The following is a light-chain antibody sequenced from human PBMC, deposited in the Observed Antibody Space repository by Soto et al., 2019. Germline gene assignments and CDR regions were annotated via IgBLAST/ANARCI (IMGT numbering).Light chain of an antibody. J-gene: IGKJ5*01. Sequence: VLTQSPVTLSLSPGDRDTLYCRASQSVSTYLAWYRQVPGQPPRLLIYDTTNRAAGIPPKFSGSRSGTAFTLTISSVEPEDFALYYCHQRNTFGQGTRLEIK. CDR3: HQRNT. CDR2: DTT. CDR1: QSVSTY. V-gene: IGKV3-11*01.